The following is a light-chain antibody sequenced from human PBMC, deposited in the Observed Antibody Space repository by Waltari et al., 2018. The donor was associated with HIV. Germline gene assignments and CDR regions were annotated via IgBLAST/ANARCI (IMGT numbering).Light chain of an antibody. J-gene: IGKJ1*01. CDR2: CAS. CDR1: ERVNSDF. V-gene: IGKV3-20*01. Sequence: DIVLTPSPGTLSLSPGESATLSRRASERVNSDFLAWYQQRPGQAPRVLVYCASTRSLGSPERFSGSGSGTDFSLTISRLEPEDFAVYYCQQYGISPRIFGQGTKVE. CDR3: QQYGISPRI.